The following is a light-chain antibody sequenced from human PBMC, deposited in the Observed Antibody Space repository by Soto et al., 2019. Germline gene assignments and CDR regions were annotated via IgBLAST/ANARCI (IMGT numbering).Light chain of an antibody. CDR1: QSVGSNY. CDR3: QVYDRSPL. V-gene: IGKV3-20*01. Sequence: IVLTQSPGTLSFSPGERATLSCRASQSVGSNYLAWYQQKPGQAPRLLMYDASGRASGIPDRFTGSGSGTDFTLTISSLEPEDFGVYYCQVYDRSPLFGGGTKVEIX. CDR2: DAS. J-gene: IGKJ4*01.